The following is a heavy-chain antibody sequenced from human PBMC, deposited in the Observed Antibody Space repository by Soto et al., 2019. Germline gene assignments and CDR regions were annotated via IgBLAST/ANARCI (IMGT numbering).Heavy chain of an antibody. CDR3: ATGGRGYSYAPRFYFEY. D-gene: IGHD5-18*01. CDR2: LLPIFGRT. CDR1: GAIFSSNA. J-gene: IGHJ4*02. V-gene: IGHV1-69*01. Sequence: QVQLVQSGAEVKKPGSSVKVTCKASGAIFSSNAISWVRQAPGQGLEWMGGLLPIFGRTNYAQKFQGRVTNTADQITGTAYMELGSLKTEGTAVYYCATGGRGYSYAPRFYFEYWGQGTLVTVSS.